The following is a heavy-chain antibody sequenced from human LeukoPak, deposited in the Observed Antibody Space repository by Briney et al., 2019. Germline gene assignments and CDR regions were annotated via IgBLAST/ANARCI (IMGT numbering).Heavy chain of an antibody. Sequence: GGSLRLSCAASGFTFSTYAMSWVRQAPEKGLEWVSGISGSGGSTYNADPVKGRFSISRDNSKNTLYLQMNSLRAEDTAVYYCARGWYPFDYWGQGTLVTVSS. CDR2: ISGSGGST. J-gene: IGHJ4*02. CDR1: GFTFSTYA. D-gene: IGHD6-13*01. V-gene: IGHV3-23*01. CDR3: ARGWYPFDY.